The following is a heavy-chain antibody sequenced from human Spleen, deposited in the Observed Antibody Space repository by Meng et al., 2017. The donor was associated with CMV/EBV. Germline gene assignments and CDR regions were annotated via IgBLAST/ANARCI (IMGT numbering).Heavy chain of an antibody. CDR3: ARLYRGYYYGMDV. CDR2: IYYSGST. CDR1: GGSFSGYY. V-gene: IGHV4-59*01. Sequence: GSLRLSCAVYGGSFSGYYWSWIRQPPGKGLEWIGYIYYSGSTNYNPSLKSRVTISVDTSKNQFSLKLSSVTAADTAVYYCARLYRGYYYGMDVWGQGTTVTVSS. D-gene: IGHD1-26*01. J-gene: IGHJ6*02.